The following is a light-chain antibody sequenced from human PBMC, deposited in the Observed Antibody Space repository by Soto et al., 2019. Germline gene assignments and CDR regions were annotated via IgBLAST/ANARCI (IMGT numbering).Light chain of an antibody. J-gene: IGKJ2*01. CDR1: QRLFNGY. Sequence: EIVLTQSPGTLSLFPGDRATLSCRPSQRLFNGYLAWFQQKPGQAPRLLIYDASSRAAGVPDRVTGGGSGTDFTLTISGLEPNDFALYFCQQYERPPFAFGQGTKLEIK. V-gene: IGKV3-20*01. CDR2: DAS. CDR3: QQYERPPFA.